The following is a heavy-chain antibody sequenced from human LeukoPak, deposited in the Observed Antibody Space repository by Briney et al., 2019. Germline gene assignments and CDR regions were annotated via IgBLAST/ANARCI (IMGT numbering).Heavy chain of an antibody. CDR2: ISSSSTTI. J-gene: IGHJ4*02. CDR3: ARDWSHGLDY. V-gene: IGHV3-48*04. Sequence: PGRSLRLSCAASGFTFSTYSMNWVRQAPGKGLEWLSYISSSSTTIFYADSVNGRFTISRDNAKNSLYLQMNSLRAEDTAVYYCARDWSHGLDYWGQGTLVTVSS. CDR1: GFTFSTYS.